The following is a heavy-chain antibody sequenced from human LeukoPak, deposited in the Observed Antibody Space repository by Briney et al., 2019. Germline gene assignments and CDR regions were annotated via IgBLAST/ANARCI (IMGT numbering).Heavy chain of an antibody. CDR3: ARVYYYYDSSGYPNDAFDI. V-gene: IGHV3-30*04. J-gene: IGHJ3*02. Sequence: PGGSLRLSCAASGFSFSSYAMHWFRQAPGKGLEWMALISYDASIIYYADSVKGRFTISRDNAKNSLYLQMNSLRAEDTAVYFCARVYYYYDSSGYPNDAFDIWGQGTMVAVSS. CDR1: GFSFSSYA. D-gene: IGHD3-22*01. CDR2: ISYDASII.